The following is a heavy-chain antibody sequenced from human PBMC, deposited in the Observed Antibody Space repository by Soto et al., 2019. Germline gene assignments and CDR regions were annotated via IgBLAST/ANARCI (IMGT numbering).Heavy chain of an antibody. V-gene: IGHV4-30-2*01. CDR1: GGSISSGGYS. D-gene: IGHD4-17*01. J-gene: IGHJ3*02. CDR3: ARLRTTLTPGRAFDI. CDR2: IYHSGST. Sequence: SETLSLTCTVSGGSISSGGYSWSWIRQPPGKGLEWIGYIYHSGSTYYNPSLKSRVTISVDRSKNQFSLKLSSVTAADTAVYYCARLRTTLTPGRAFDIWGQGTMVTVS.